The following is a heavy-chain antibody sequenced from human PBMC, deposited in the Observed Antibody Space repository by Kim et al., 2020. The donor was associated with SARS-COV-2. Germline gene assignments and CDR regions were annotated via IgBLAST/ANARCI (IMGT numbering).Heavy chain of an antibody. J-gene: IGHJ5*02. V-gene: IGHV4-59*08. CDR3: ARLLEMNWFDP. Sequence: TNYTPSLKSRVTISVDTSKNQFSLKLSSVTAADTAVYYCARLLEMNWFDPWGQGTLVTVSS. CDR2: T.